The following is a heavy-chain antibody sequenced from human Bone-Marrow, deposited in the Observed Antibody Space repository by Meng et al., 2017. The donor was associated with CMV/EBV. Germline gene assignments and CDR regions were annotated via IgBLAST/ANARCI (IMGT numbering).Heavy chain of an antibody. CDR3: ARDIAAAAPGY. CDR1: GYTFTSYG. J-gene: IGHJ4*02. D-gene: IGHD6-13*01. CDR2: ISAYNGNT. Sequence: ASVKVSCKASGYTFTSYGISWVRQAPGQGLEWMGWISAYNGNTNYAQKLQGRVTITADKSTSTAYMELSSLRSEDTAGYYCARDIAAAAPGYWGQGTLVTVSS. V-gene: IGHV1-18*01.